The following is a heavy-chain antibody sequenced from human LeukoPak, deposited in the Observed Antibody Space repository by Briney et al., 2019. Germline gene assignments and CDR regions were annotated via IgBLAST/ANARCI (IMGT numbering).Heavy chain of an antibody. V-gene: IGHV4-59*01. CDR1: GGSISRYY. D-gene: IGHD3-9*01. Sequence: SETLSLTCTVSGGSISRYYWSWIRQPPGKGLEWIGYIYYSGSTNYNPSLKSRVTISVDTSKNQFSLKLSSVTAADTAVYYCAREGRRYDILTGYYNSGFDYWGQGTLVTVSS. J-gene: IGHJ4*02. CDR3: AREGRRYDILTGYYNSGFDY. CDR2: IYYSGST.